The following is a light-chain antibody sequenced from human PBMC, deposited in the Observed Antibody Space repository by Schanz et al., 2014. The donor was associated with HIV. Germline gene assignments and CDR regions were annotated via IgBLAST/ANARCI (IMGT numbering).Light chain of an antibody. V-gene: IGKV3-15*01. CDR1: QSIGSN. Sequence: EMVMTQSPATLSASPGERATLSCRASQSIGSNLAWYQQKPGRAPRLLIYGASTRATDTPTRFSGSGSGTEFSLIITSLQSDDSATYYCQQYNNRPWTFGPGTKVEFK. CDR3: QQYNNRPWT. J-gene: IGKJ1*01. CDR2: GAS.